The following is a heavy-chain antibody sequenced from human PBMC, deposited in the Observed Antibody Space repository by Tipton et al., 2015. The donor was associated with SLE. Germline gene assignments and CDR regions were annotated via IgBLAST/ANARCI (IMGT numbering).Heavy chain of an antibody. CDR1: GGSISSSSYY. Sequence: TLSLTCTVSGGSISSSSYYWGWFRQPPGKGLEWIGSIYYSGSTYYNPSLKSRVTISVDTSKNQFSLKLSSVTAADTAVYCCARDPLYCSGGSCYEDWGQGTLVTVSS. V-gene: IGHV4-39*07. J-gene: IGHJ4*02. CDR3: ARDPLYCSGGSCYED. D-gene: IGHD2-15*01. CDR2: IYYSGST.